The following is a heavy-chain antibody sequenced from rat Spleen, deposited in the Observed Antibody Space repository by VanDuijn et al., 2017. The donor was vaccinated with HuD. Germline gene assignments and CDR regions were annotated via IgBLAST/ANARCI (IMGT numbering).Heavy chain of an antibody. D-gene: IGHD1-6*01. CDR1: GFTFNNYG. V-gene: IGHV5-29*01. CDR2: FSYDGIST. CDR3: ARRHYGYTNYFDY. Sequence: EVQLVESGGGLVQPGRSLKLSCAASGFTFNNYGMAWVRQAPTKGLEWVATFSYDGISTYYRDSVKGRFTISRDNAKSTLSLQMDSLRSEDTATYYCARRHYGYTNYFDYWGQGVMVTVSS. J-gene: IGHJ2*01.